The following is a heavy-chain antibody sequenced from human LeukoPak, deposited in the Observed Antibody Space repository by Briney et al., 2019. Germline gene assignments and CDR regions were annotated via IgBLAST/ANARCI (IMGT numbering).Heavy chain of an antibody. D-gene: IGHD3-10*01. CDR1: GGSISSSSYY. V-gene: IGHV4-39*07. J-gene: IGHJ5*02. CDR3: ARMPRGALSWFDP. CDR2: IYYSGST. Sequence: SETLSLTCTVSGGSISSSSYYWGWIRQPPGKGLEWIGSIYYSGSTYYNPSLKSRVTISVDTSKNQFSLKLSSVTAADTAIYYCARMPRGALSWFDPWGQGTLVTVSS.